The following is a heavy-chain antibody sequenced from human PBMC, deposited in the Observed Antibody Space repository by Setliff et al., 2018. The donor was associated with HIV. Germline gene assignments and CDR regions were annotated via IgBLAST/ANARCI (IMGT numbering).Heavy chain of an antibody. J-gene: IGHJ5*02. V-gene: IGHV1-46*01. D-gene: IGHD1-26*01. Sequence: ASVKVSCKASGYTFTSYSMHWVRQAPGQGLEWMGIINPSGGSTSYAQKFQGRVTMTRDTSTSTVYMELSSLRSEDTAVYYCARGHSGSCNESNWFDPWGQGTLVTVSS. CDR3: ARGHSGSCNESNWFDP. CDR2: INPSGGST. CDR1: GYTFTSYS.